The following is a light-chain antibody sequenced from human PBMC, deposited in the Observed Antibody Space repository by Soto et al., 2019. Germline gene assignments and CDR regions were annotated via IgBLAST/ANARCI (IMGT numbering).Light chain of an antibody. CDR2: GAS. CDR3: QLHGSSQFT. CDR1: LSVSSNF. Sequence: EIVLTQSPGTLSLSPGERATLSCRASLSVSSNFLAWYQQKPGQAPRLLIYGASSRATGIPDRFSGSGSGTDFTLTISRLEPEDFAVYYCQLHGSSQFTFGPGTRVDIK. J-gene: IGKJ3*01. V-gene: IGKV3-20*01.